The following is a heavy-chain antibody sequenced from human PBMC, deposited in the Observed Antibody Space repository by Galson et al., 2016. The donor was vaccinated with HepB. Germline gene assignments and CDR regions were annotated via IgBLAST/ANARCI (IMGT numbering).Heavy chain of an antibody. D-gene: IGHD3-3*01. V-gene: IGHV3-9*01. CDR2: ISWNSGDK. J-gene: IGHJ3*02. CDR3: AKEAMFGVVSTGKDPFDI. Sequence: SLRLSCAASGFTFYNYAMHWVRQVPGKGLEWVSGISWNSGDKIYANSVRGRFTISRDNAKNALYLQMNYLTSEDTALYYCAKEAMFGVVSTGKDPFDIWGQGTMVTVSS. CDR1: GFTFYNYA.